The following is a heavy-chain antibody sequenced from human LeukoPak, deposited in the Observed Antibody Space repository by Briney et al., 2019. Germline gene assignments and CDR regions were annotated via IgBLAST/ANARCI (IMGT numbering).Heavy chain of an antibody. V-gene: IGHV3-66*01. CDR1: GFTVSSND. D-gene: IGHD5-12*01. CDR3: ARARSGYDFIIDY. CDR2: IYSGGST. J-gene: IGHJ4*02. Sequence: PGGSLRLSCAASGFTVSSNDMSWVRQAPGKGLEWVSVIYSGGSTYYADSVKGRFTISRDNSKNTLYLQMNSLRAEDTAVYYCARARSGYDFIIDYWGQGTLVTASS.